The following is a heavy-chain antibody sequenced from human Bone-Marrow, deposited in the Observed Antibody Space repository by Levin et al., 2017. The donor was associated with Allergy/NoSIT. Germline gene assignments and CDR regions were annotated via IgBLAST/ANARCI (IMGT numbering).Heavy chain of an antibody. CDR2: IYYSGST. CDR3: GIAQWDYGAMDA. J-gene: IGHJ5*02. Sequence: GSLRLSCNVSGASISTYLWNWVRQPPGKGLEWIGNIYYSGSTNYNPSLKSRVTISVDTSKNQVSLNLSSVTASDTAVYYCGIAQWDYGAMDAWGQGTLVTVSS. CDR1: GASISTYL. V-gene: IGHV4-59*01. D-gene: IGHD4/OR15-4a*01.